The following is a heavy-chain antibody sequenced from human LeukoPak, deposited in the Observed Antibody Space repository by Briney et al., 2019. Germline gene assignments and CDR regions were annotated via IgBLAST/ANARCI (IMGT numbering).Heavy chain of an antibody. D-gene: IGHD6-13*01. Sequence: GGSLRLSCAASGFTFSSYGMHWVRQAPGKGLEWVSVIYSGGSTYYADSVKGRFTISRDNSKNTLYLQMNSLRAEDTAVYYCAKDRTAAAEGFDYWGQGTLVTVSS. CDR1: GFTFSSYG. CDR2: IYSGGST. V-gene: IGHV3-NL1*01. CDR3: AKDRTAAAEGFDY. J-gene: IGHJ4*02.